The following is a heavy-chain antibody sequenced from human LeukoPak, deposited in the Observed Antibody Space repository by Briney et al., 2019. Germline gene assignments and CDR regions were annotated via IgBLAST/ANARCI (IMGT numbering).Heavy chain of an antibody. J-gene: IGHJ6*02. CDR2: ISWNRGSI. CDR1: GFTFDDYA. Sequence: PLRLSCAASGFTFDDYAMHWVRQAPGKGLEWVSGISWNRGSIGYADSVKGRFTTSRDNAKNSLYLQMNSLRAEDTALYYCAKDVVPAARFYYYYGMDVWGQGTTVTVSS. CDR3: AKDVVPAARFYYYYGMDV. V-gene: IGHV3-9*01. D-gene: IGHD2-2*01.